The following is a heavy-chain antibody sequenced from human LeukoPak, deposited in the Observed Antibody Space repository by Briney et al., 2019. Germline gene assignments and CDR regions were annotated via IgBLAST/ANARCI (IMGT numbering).Heavy chain of an antibody. CDR2: VTTSGYNT. CDR1: GFTFRNHG. J-gene: IGHJ4*02. V-gene: IGHV3-23*01. Sequence: GGSLRLSCAASGFTFRNHGMSWVRQAPGKGLEWVSSVTTSGYNTYYADSVKGRFTISRDNFKNTLYLQMNSLRAEDTAVYYCAKDTSNYCDSSGYTSSFDYWGQGTLVTVSS. CDR3: AKDTSNYCDSSGYTSSFDY. D-gene: IGHD3-22*01.